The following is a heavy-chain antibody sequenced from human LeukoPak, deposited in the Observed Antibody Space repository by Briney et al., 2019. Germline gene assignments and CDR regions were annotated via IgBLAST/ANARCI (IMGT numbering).Heavy chain of an antibody. CDR1: GFIFSNYA. V-gene: IGHV3-23*01. CDR3: AKWGDYDVLTGYYVSDF. J-gene: IGHJ4*02. D-gene: IGHD3-9*01. Sequence: PGASLGLSCAASGFIFSNYAMYWVRQAPGKGLEWVSATSGRSGSTYYADSVKGRFTISRDSSKNTLYLQMNSLRADDTAVYYCAKWGDYDVLTGYYVSDFWGQGTLVTVSS. CDR2: TSGRSGST.